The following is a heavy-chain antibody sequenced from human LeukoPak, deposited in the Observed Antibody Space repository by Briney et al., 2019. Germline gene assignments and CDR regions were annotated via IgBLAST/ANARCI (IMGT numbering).Heavy chain of an antibody. V-gene: IGHV3-23*01. CDR3: AKRGGGTLFAFDI. D-gene: IGHD3-10*02. CDR2: ISDIGIGT. J-gene: IGHJ3*02. CDR1: GFIFSNYV. Sequence: GGSLGLSCAASGFIFSNYVMGWVRQAPGKGLELVSSISDIGIGTYYADSVKGRFTIFRDNSKNILYLQMNSLRAEDTAIYCCAKRGGGTLFAFDIWGQGTMVTVSS.